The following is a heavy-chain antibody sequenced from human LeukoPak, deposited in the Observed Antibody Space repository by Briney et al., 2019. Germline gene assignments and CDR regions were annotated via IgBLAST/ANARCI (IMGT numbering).Heavy chain of an antibody. CDR3: ARANCSSTSCYIPADY. V-gene: IGHV3-30*03. J-gene: IGHJ4*02. CDR2: ISYDGSNK. D-gene: IGHD2-2*02. Sequence: GRSLRLSCAASGFTFSSYGMHWVRQASGKGLEWVAVISYDGSNKYYADSVKGRFTISRDNSKNTLYLQMNSLRAEDTAVYYCARANCSSTSCYIPADYWGQGTLVTVSS. CDR1: GFTFSSYG.